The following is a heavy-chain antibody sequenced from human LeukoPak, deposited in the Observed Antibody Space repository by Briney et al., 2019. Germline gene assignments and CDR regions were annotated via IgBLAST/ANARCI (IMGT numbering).Heavy chain of an antibody. CDR3: ARGPPWDV. Sequence: PSETLSLTCSVSDGSISSGYYYWAWIRQPPGKGPEWIGSIYYSGTTYPNPSLKSRVTISVDTSKNQFSLKLSSVTAADTAVYYCARGPPWDVWGKGTTVTVSS. V-gene: IGHV4-39*01. CDR1: DGSISSGYYY. J-gene: IGHJ6*04. CDR2: IYYSGTT.